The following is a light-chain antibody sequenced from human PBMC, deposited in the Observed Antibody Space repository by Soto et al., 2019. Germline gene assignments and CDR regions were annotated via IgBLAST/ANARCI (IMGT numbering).Light chain of an antibody. CDR1: QSISSY. J-gene: IGKJ1*01. Sequence: DIQMTQSPSTLSASVGDRVTITCRASQSISSYLAWYQQKPGKAPKLLIYKASSLESGVPSRFSGSGSGTEFTLTIISLQPDEFATYYCQQYNSYSPWTFGQGTQVEIK. CDR2: KAS. V-gene: IGKV1-5*03. CDR3: QQYNSYSPWT.